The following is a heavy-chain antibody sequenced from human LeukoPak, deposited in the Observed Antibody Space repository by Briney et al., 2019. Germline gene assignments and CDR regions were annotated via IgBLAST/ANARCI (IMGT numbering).Heavy chain of an antibody. V-gene: IGHV4-61*03. CDR2: IYYTGKT. J-gene: IGHJ4*02. CDR1: GDSVSNGNYY. CDR3: ARSQNYYGSGDY. Sequence: ASETLSLTCTVSGDSVSNGNYYWSWLRQPPGKALEWIGYIYYTGKTYYNPSPEGRVTILVDTSRNHFSVKLSSVTAADTAVYYCARSQNYYGSGDYWSQGTLVTVSS. D-gene: IGHD3-10*01.